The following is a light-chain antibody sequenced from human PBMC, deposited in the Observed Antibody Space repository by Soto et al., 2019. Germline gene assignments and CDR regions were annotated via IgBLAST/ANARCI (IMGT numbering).Light chain of an antibody. J-gene: IGKJ4*01. CDR2: EAS. Sequence: EIVLTQSPATLSLSPGERATLPCRASQTVSSSLAWYQQKPGQAPRLLIYEASNRATGIPARFSGSGSGADFTLTISSLEPEDFALYYCQQHINWPLTFGGGTKVEIK. CDR3: QQHINWPLT. V-gene: IGKV3-11*01. CDR1: QTVSSS.